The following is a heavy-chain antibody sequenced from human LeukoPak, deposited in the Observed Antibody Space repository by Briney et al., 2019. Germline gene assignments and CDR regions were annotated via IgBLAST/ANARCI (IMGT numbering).Heavy chain of an antibody. V-gene: IGHV3-15*01. CDR3: TTVYYGSGSYYNRFDY. D-gene: IGHD3-10*01. J-gene: IGHJ4*02. Sequence: GGSLRLSCAASGFTFINAWMSWVREAPGKRLEWVGGIKSKTDAGTTDYASPVKGRFIISRYDSKSTLYLQMNSLKTEDTAVYYCTTVYYGSGSYYNRFDYWDQGTLVTVSS. CDR1: GFTFINAW. CDR2: IKSKTDAGTT.